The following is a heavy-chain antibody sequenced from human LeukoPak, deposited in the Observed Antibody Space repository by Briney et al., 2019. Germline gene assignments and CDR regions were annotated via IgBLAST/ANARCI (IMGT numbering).Heavy chain of an antibody. V-gene: IGHV4-39*01. CDR1: AGSISSSSYY. D-gene: IGHD6-13*01. J-gene: IGHJ4*02. CDR2: IYYSGST. CDR3: ARLTQLVIDY. Sequence: SETLSLSCTVSAGSISSSSYYWGWIRQPPGKGLEWIGSIYYSGSTYYNPSLKSRVTISVDTSKNQFSLKLSSVTAADTAVYYCARLTQLVIDYWGQGTLVTVSS.